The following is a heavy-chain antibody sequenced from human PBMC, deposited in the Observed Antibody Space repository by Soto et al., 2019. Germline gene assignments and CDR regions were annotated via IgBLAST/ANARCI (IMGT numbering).Heavy chain of an antibody. V-gene: IGHV4-39*01. Sequence: QVRLQESGPEVVKPSETLSVTCTVSGVSVSSSSYYWAWLRQPPGKGPEWLGSINYSGTTYYNPSLKSRVTMSVDTSKNQFSLQLSSATAADTALYYCTRRGSYDSGSYEWLDWGQGTLVTVSS. CDR2: INYSGTT. D-gene: IGHD3-10*01. CDR1: GVSVSSSSYY. CDR3: TRRGSYDSGSYEWLD. J-gene: IGHJ4*02.